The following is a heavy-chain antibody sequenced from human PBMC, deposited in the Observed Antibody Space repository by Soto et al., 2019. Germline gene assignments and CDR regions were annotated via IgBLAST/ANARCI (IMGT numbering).Heavy chain of an antibody. V-gene: IGHV3-30*18. J-gene: IGHJ6*02. CDR3: AKGDFGVVIIQTPGYYYGMDV. Sequence: GSLRLACAAAGLTFSSYGMHWVRHAPGKGLEWVAVISYDGSNKYYADSVKGRFTISRDNSKNTLYLQMNSLRAEDTAVYYCAKGDFGVVIIQTPGYYYGMDVWGQGTTVTVS. D-gene: IGHD3-3*01. CDR2: ISYDGSNK. CDR1: GLTFSSYG.